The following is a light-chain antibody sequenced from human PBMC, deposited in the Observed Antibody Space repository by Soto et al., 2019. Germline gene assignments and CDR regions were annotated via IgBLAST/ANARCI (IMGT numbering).Light chain of an antibody. CDR3: QQYKSYSYT. J-gene: IGKJ5*01. CDR1: QSISSW. CDR2: DAS. V-gene: IGKV1-5*01. Sequence: DIQMTQSPSTLSSSVGDRVTITCRASQSISSWLAWYQQKPGKAPKLLIYDASSLESGVPSGFSGSGSGTEFTLTISSLQPDDFATYCCQQYKSYSYTFGQGTRLEIK.